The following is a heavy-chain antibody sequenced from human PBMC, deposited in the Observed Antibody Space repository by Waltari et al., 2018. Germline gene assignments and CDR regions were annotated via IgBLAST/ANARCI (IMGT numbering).Heavy chain of an antibody. J-gene: IGHJ4*02. Sequence: QVQLVESGGGVVQPGRSLRRSCAASGFTFSRYARHWIRQAPGKGLAWAAGIRYDGSNKYYAYSVKGRFTISRDNSKNTLYLQMNSLRAEDTAVYYCARSPGGFDSTHFDYWGQGTLVTVSS. V-gene: IGHV3-30-3*01. D-gene: IGHD3-9*01. CDR2: IRYDGSNK. CDR1: GFTFSRYA. CDR3: ARSPGGFDSTHFDY.